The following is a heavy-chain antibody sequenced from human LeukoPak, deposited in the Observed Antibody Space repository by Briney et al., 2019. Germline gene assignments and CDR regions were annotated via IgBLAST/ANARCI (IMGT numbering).Heavy chain of an antibody. J-gene: IGHJ4*02. D-gene: IGHD6-13*01. CDR2: IIPILGIA. Sequence: SVKVSCKASGCTFSSYAISWLRQAPGQGVEWMGRIIPILGIANYAQKFQSRVTITADKSTSTAYMELSSLRSEDTAVYYCARDSAGYSSRWYGFDYWGEGTLVTVSS. CDR3: ARDSAGYSSRWYGFDY. CDR1: GCTFSSYA. V-gene: IGHV1-69*04.